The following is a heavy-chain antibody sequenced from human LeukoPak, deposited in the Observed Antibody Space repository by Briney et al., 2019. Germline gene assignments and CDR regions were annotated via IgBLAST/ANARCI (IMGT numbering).Heavy chain of an antibody. CDR2: ITRSGGAV. D-gene: IGHD2-21*01. CDR3: SRGRFYSDC. Sequence: GGSLRLSCAASEFTFSTYGMNWVRQAPGKGLEWVSHITRSGGAVYYADSVKGRFTISRDNGKNSLYLQMNSLRDEDTAVYYCSRGRFYSDCWGRGTLVTVSS. CDR1: EFTFSTYG. J-gene: IGHJ4*02. V-gene: IGHV3-48*02.